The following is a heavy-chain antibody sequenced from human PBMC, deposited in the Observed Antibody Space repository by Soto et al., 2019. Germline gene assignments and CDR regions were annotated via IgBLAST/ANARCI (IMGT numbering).Heavy chain of an antibody. CDR1: GVSISNSSYY. CDR3: ARHGSN. V-gene: IGHV4-39*01. J-gene: IGHJ4*02. CDR2: IYYSGIT. Sequence: SETLSLTCTVSGVSISNSSYYWGWIRRPPGKGLEWIGTIYYSGITYYNPSLKSRVTISVDTSKNQFPLKLTSVTAADTAVYYCARHGSNWGQGTLVTVSS.